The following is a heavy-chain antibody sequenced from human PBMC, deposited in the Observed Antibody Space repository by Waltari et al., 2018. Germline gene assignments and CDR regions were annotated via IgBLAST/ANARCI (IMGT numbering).Heavy chain of an antibody. D-gene: IGHD3-9*01. J-gene: IGHJ6*03. Sequence: QVHLQQWGAGLLKPSETLSLTCGVYSGSFTGSPWNWIRPAPGKGLAWIGDINHSGNTDYNPSLESRVTISADTSKNQFSLHLTSVTAADTAVYYCARGHPFTIVSPRYYYYYYMDVWDKGTAVTVSS. CDR3: ARGHPFTIVSPRYYYYYYMDV. CDR2: INHSGNT. CDR1: SGSFTGSP. V-gene: IGHV4-34*01.